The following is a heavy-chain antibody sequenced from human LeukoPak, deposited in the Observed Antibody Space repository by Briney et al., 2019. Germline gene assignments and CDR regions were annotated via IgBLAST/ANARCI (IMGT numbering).Heavy chain of an antibody. CDR1: GFTFSSYS. Sequence: GGSLRLSCAASGFTFSSYSMNWVRQAPGKGLEWVSSISSSSSYIYYGDSVKGRFTISRDNAKNSLYPQMNSLRAEDTAVYYCARDGAVTNGRYFDYWGQGTLVTVSS. D-gene: IGHD4-17*01. CDR2: ISSSSSYI. CDR3: ARDGAVTNGRYFDY. J-gene: IGHJ4*02. V-gene: IGHV3-21*01.